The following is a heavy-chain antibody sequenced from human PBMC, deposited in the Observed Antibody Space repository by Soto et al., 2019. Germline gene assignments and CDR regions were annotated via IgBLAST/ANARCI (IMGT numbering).Heavy chain of an antibody. V-gene: IGHV3-64*04. CDR3: ARDNWNTV. CDR1: GFTLSGYA. D-gene: IGHD1-20*01. J-gene: IGHJ3*01. CDR2: ISSNGVCT. Sequence: GGSLRLSCAASGFTLSGYAMDWVRQAPGKGLEYVSGISSNGVCTYYANTVQGRFTISRDNAKNLVYLQMNSLRFEDTAVYYCARDNWNTVWGQGTMVTVS.